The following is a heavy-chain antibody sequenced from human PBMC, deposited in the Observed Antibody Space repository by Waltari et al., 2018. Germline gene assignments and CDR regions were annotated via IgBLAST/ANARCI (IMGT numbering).Heavy chain of an antibody. V-gene: IGHV4-39*07. J-gene: IGHJ4*02. CDR3: ARSAPVEMATIDY. CDR2: IYYSGST. D-gene: IGHD5-12*01. CDR1: GGSISSSSYY. Sequence: QLQLQESGPGLVKPSETLSLTCTVSGGSISSSSYYWGWIRQPPGKGLEWIGSIYYSGSTYYNPSLKSRVTISVDTSKNQFSLKLSSVTAADTAVYYCARSAPVEMATIDYWGQGTLVTVSS.